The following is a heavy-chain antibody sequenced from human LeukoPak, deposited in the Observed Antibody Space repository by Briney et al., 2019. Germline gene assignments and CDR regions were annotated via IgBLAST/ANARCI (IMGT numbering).Heavy chain of an antibody. J-gene: IGHJ4*02. CDR3: AKTTAGTGFFDY. V-gene: IGHV4-61*02. CDR1: GGSISSGRYY. D-gene: IGHD6-13*01. Sequence: TLSLTCTVSGGSISSGRYYWSWIRQPAGKGLEWIGRIYTSESTDYNPSLKSRVTISVDTSKNQFSLKLNSVTEADTAVYYCAKTTAGTGFFDYWGQGTLVTVSS. CDR2: IYTSEST.